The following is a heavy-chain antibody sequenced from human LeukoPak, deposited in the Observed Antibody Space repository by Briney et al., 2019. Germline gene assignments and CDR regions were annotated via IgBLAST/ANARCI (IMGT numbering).Heavy chain of an antibody. D-gene: IGHD3-22*01. CDR2: ICSDGTT. CDR3: ARDTRSYDTSGYYYFDY. CDR1: GASTTSYY. J-gene: IGHJ4*02. Sequence: PSETQSLTCSVSGASTTSYYWNWIRQAPGKGLEWIGYICSDGTTSYSPSLRSQVTISIDTSRNQFSLKLSSVTAADAAVYYCARDTRSYDTSGYYYFDYWGQGALVTVSS. V-gene: IGHV4-59*01.